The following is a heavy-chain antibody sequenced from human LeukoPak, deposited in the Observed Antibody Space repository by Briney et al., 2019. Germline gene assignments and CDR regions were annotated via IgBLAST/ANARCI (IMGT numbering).Heavy chain of an antibody. D-gene: IGHD1-1*01. V-gene: IGHV3-74*01. J-gene: IGHJ6*02. CDR2: INNDGGSA. CDR3: ARRGTGHGMDV. Sequence: QPGGSLRLSCAASGFTFNNYWIHWVRQVPGKGLVWVSRINNDGGSASYVDSVKGRFTISRDNAKNTLFLQMNSLRAEDTAVYYCARRGTGHGMDVWGQGTTVIASS. CDR1: GFTFNNYW.